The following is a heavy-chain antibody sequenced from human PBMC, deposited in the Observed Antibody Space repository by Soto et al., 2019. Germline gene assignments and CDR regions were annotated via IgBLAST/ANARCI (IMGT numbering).Heavy chain of an antibody. CDR1: GFTFSTYW. J-gene: IGHJ4*02. CDR3: AIGSEADTMIVVVITTPLDY. V-gene: IGHV3-30*03. D-gene: IGHD3-22*01. Sequence: GGSLRLSCVASGFTFSTYWMHWVRQAPGKGLEWVAVISYDGSNKYYADSVKGRFTISRDNSKNTLYLQMNSLRAEDTAVYYFAIGSEADTMIVVVITTPLDYWGQGTLVTVSS. CDR2: ISYDGSNK.